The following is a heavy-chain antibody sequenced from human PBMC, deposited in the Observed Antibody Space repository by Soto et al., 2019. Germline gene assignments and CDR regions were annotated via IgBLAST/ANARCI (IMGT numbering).Heavy chain of an antibody. J-gene: IGHJ4*02. CDR1: GYTFTSYG. Sequence: QVHLVQSGAEVKKPGASVKVSCKASGYTFTSYGITWVRQAPGQGLEWMGWISAHNGNTDYAQKLQGRVIVTRDTSTSTAYMELRSLRSDDTAMYYCARGRYGDYWGQGALVTVSS. CDR3: ARGRYGDY. D-gene: IGHD1-1*01. CDR2: ISAHNGNT. V-gene: IGHV1-18*01.